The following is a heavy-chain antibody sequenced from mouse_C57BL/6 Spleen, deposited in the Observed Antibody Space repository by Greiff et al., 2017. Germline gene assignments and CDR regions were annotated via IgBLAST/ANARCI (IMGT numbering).Heavy chain of an antibody. CDR2: IWSGGST. CDR1: GFSLTSYG. V-gene: IGHV2-4*01. CDR3: AKNGGGSSYYFDY. J-gene: IGHJ2*01. D-gene: IGHD1-1*01. Sequence: QVQLQQSGPGLAQPSQSLSITCTVSGFSLTSYGVHWVRQPPGKGLEWLGVIWSGGSTDYNAAFISRLSSSKDNSKSQVFVKMNSLQADDTAIYDCAKNGGGSSYYFDYWGQGTTLTVSS.